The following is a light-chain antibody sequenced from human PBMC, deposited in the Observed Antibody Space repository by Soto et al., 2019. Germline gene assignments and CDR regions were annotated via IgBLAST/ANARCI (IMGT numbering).Light chain of an antibody. CDR2: AAS. J-gene: IGKJ1*01. V-gene: IGKV3-15*01. CDR3: HQYDSWT. CDR1: QSVRSN. Sequence: EIVMTQSPATLSASPGERATLSCRASQSVRSNLAWYQQKPGQAPRLLIYAASTRATGIPARFSGSGSGTDFTLTISRLEPEDFAVYYCHQYDSWTFGQGTKVDIK.